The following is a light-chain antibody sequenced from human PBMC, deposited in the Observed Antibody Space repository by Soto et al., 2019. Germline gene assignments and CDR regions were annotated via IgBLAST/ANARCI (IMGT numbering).Light chain of an antibody. V-gene: IGLV1-51*01. CDR3: GTWDSSLSGGV. CDR2: DDN. J-gene: IGLJ1*01. CDR1: SSNIASNY. Sequence: QSVLTQPPSVSAAPGQRVTISCSGTSSNIASNYVSWYQQFPGTAPRLLIYDDNKRPSGIPDRFSASKSGTSATLGITGLQSGNEADYYCGTWDSSLSGGVFGTGTKLTVL.